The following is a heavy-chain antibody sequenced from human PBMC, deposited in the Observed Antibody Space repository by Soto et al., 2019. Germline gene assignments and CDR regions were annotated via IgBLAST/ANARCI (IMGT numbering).Heavy chain of an antibody. J-gene: IGHJ6*02. CDR1: GFSLSTSGMC. CDR2: IDWDDDK. V-gene: IGHV2-70*11. D-gene: IGHD3-3*01. Sequence: SGPTLVNPTQTLTLTCTFSGFSLSTSGMCVSWIRQSPGKALEWLARIDWDDDKYYTTSLKTRLTISKDTSKNQVVLTMTNMDHVDTATYYCARSQGSISFFGVTYHGMDVWGLGTTVTVSS. CDR3: ARSQGSISFFGVTYHGMDV.